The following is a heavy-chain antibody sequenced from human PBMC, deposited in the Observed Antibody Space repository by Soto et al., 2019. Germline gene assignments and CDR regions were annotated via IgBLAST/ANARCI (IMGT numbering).Heavy chain of an antibody. CDR1: GGSISSYS. V-gene: IGHV4-59*01. J-gene: IGHJ3*02. D-gene: IGHD3-10*01. CDR2: IYYSGNT. CDR3: ARDRFTRRGLWFGELWDAFDI. Sequence: SETLSLTCTVSGGSISSYSWSWIRQPPGKGLEWIGYIYYSGNTNYNPSLKSRVTISVDTSKNQFSLKLSSVTAADTAVYYCARDRFTRRGLWFGELWDAFDIWGQGTMVT.